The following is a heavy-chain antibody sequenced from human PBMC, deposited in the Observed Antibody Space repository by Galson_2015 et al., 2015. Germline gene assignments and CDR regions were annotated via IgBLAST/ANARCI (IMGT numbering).Heavy chain of an antibody. CDR1: GFTFSIYG. V-gene: IGHV3-21*01. J-gene: IGHJ4*02. CDR3: ARDLDSGSSGPGY. D-gene: IGHD6-6*01. CDR2: IRCSSGST. Sequence: ALRLSCAASGFTFSIYGMNWVRQAPGKGLEWVSFIRCSSGSTYYADSVEGRFTISRDNAKNSLYLLMNSLRAEDTAVYYCARDLDSGSSGPGYWGQGTLVTVSS.